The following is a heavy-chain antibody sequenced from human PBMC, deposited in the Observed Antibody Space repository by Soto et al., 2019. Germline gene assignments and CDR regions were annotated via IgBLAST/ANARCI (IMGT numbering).Heavy chain of an antibody. J-gene: IGHJ6*03. V-gene: IGHV4-59*08. Sequence: PSETLSLTCTVSGGSISSYYWSWIRQPPGKGLEWIGYIYYSGSTNYSPSLKSRVTISVDTSKNQFSLKLSSVTAADTAVYYCARHIGFGDSVGVPGPYYYMDVWGKETTVTVSS. CDR2: IYYSGST. D-gene: IGHD2-2*01. CDR1: GGSISSYY. CDR3: ARHIGFGDSVGVPGPYYYMDV.